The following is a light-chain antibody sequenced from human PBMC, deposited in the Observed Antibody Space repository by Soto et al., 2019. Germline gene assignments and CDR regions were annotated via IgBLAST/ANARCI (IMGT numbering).Light chain of an antibody. CDR1: QSVSSH. Sequence: EVVMTQSPATLSVSPGDKATLSCRASQSVSSHLVWYQQKPGQAPRLLIYGASTRASGVPARFSGSGSGTEFTLTISSLQSEDFAIYYCQQYDDWRLLTFGGGTKVEI. V-gene: IGKV3-15*01. CDR3: QQYDDWRLLT. CDR2: GAS. J-gene: IGKJ4*01.